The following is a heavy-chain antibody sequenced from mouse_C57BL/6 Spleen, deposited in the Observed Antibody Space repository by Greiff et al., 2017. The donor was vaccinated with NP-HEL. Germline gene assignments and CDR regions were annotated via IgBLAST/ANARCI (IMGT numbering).Heavy chain of an antibody. CDR1: GFNIKDDY. CDR3: TTGGNYVDYYAMDY. V-gene: IGHV14-4*01. D-gene: IGHD2-1*01. Sequence: VQLQQSGAELVRPGASVKLSCTASGFNIKDDYMHWVKQRPEQGLEGIGWIDPENGDTEYASKFQGKATITADTSSNTAYLQLSSLTSEDTAVYYCTTGGNYVDYYAMDYWGQGTSVTVSS. J-gene: IGHJ4*01. CDR2: IDPENGDT.